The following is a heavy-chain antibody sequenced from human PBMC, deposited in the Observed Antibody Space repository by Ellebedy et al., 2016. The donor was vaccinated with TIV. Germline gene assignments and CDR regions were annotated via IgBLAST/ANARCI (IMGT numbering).Heavy chain of an antibody. CDR2: INPSGGST. V-gene: IGHV1-46*01. Sequence: ASVKVSXXASGYTFTGYYMHWVRQAPGQGLEWMGIINPSGGSTSYAQKFQGRVTMTRDTSTSTVYMELSSLRSEDTAVYYCARDNCGGDCYAQYWGQGTLVTVSS. D-gene: IGHD2-21*02. CDR1: GYTFTGYY. CDR3: ARDNCGGDCYAQY. J-gene: IGHJ4*02.